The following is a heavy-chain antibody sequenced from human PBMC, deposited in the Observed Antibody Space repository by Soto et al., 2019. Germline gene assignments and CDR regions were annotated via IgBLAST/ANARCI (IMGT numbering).Heavy chain of an antibody. D-gene: IGHD2-2*01. CDR1: GLTFSSYG. CDR2: IWYDGSNK. V-gene: IGHV3-30*02. J-gene: IGHJ6*02. Sequence: PGGSLRLSSAASGLTFSSYGMHWVRQAPGKGLEWVAVIWYDGSNKYYADSVKGRFTISRDNSKNTLYLQMNSLRAEDTAVYYCAKDGVVVVPAVLAGMDVWDQGTTVTVSS. CDR3: AKDGVVVVPAVLAGMDV.